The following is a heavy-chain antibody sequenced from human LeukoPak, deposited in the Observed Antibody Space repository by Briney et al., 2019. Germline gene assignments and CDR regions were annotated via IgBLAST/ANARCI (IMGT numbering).Heavy chain of an antibody. V-gene: IGHV3-21*01. CDR1: GFIFSSYT. CDR3: ARDPKSWYTSDSTDY. D-gene: IGHD6-13*01. CDR2: ISSRSYYI. J-gene: IGHJ4*02. Sequence: GGSLRLSCVASGFIFSSYTMNGVRQAPGKGREGVSSISSRSYYIYYADSLKGRSTISSDNAKNSLYLQMNSLRAEDTALYYCARDPKSWYTSDSTDYWGQGTLVTVSS.